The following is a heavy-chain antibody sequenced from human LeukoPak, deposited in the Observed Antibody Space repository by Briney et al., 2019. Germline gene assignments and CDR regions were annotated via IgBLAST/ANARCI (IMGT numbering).Heavy chain of an antibody. V-gene: IGHV1-46*01. CDR1: GYTFTSYY. CDR2: INPSGGST. CDR3: ARFEIKGGYYDSSGYSLCDY. J-gene: IGHJ4*02. Sequence: GASVKVSCKASGYTFTSYYMHWVRQAPGQGLEWMGIINPSGGSTSYAQKFQSRVTMTRDTSTSPVYMELSSLRSEDTAVYYCARFEIKGGYYDSSGYSLCDYWGQGTLVTVSS. D-gene: IGHD3-22*01.